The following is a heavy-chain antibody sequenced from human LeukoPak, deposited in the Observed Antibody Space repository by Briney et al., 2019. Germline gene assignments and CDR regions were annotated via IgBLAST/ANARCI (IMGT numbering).Heavy chain of an antibody. J-gene: IGHJ4*02. CDR1: GFSFSAYW. CDR3: AREGHYYDSSAYWTRQSYFDY. CDR2: IKQDGSET. D-gene: IGHD3-22*01. V-gene: IGHV3-7*01. Sequence: PGGSLRLSCAASGFSFSAYWMTWVRQAPGKGLEWVANIKQDGSETYYVDSVKGRFTISRDNAQNSLYLQMTSLRAEDTAVYYCAREGHYYDSSAYWTRQSYFDYWGQGTLVPVSS.